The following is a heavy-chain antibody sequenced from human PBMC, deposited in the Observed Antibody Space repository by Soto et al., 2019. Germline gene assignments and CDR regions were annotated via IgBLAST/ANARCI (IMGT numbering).Heavy chain of an antibody. Sequence: SVKVSCKASGGTFSIYAISWVRQAPGQGLEWMGGIIPIFGTANYAQKFQGRVTITADESTSTAYMEPSRLRSEDTAVFYCGRLVGGRFFGWLSHGMDVRGQGTTVTVSS. V-gene: IGHV1-69*13. D-gene: IGHD3-3*01. CDR3: GRLVGGRFFGWLSHGMDV. CDR2: IIPIFGTA. CDR1: GGTFSIYA. J-gene: IGHJ6*01.